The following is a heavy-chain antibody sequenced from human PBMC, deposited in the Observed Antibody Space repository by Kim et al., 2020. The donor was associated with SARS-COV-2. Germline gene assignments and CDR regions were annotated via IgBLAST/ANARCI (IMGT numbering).Heavy chain of an antibody. V-gene: IGHV4-39*01. CDR2: IYYSGST. CDR1: GGSISSSSYY. Sequence: SETLSLTCTVSGGSISSSSYYWGWIRQPPGQGLEWIGSIYYSGSTYYNPSLKSRVTISVDTSKNQFSLKLSSVTAADTAVYYCARLSYVGYDYYYYGMDVWGQGTTVTVSS. CDR3: ARLSYVGYDYYYYGMDV. D-gene: IGHD1-26*01. J-gene: IGHJ6*02.